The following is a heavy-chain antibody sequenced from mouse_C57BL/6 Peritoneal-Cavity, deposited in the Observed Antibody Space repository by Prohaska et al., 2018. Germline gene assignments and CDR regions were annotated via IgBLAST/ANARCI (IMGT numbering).Heavy chain of an antibody. CDR2: ISYDGSY. CDR1: GYSITSGYY. V-gene: IGHV3-6*01. CDR3: ARERDVYAMDY. J-gene: IGHJ4*01. Sequence: DVQLQESGPGLVKPSQSLSLTCSVNGYSITSGYYWNWIRQFPGNKMEWLGYISYDGSYNYNPSLKNRISITRDTSKNQFFLKLNSVTTEDTATYYCARERDVYAMDYWGQGTSVTVSS.